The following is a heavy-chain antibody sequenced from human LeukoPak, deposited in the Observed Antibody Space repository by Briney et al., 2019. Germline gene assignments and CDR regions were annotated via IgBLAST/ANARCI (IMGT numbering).Heavy chain of an antibody. Sequence: GGSLRLSCAASGFTFSSYAMSWVRQAPGKGLEWVSAISGSGGSTYYADSVKGRFTISGDNSKNTLYLQMNSLRAEDTAVYYCAKDLGSYYYDSSGYWGLAFDIWGQGTMVTVSS. J-gene: IGHJ3*02. D-gene: IGHD3-22*01. CDR1: GFTFSSYA. V-gene: IGHV3-23*01. CDR2: ISGSGGST. CDR3: AKDLGSYYYDSSGYWGLAFDI.